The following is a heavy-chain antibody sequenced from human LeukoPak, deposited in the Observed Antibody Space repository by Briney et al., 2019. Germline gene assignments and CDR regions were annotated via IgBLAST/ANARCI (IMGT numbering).Heavy chain of an antibody. D-gene: IGHD3-10*01. CDR2: INSDGSST. V-gene: IGHV3-74*01. CDR1: GFTFSSYW. CDR3: ARSLPYGSGSNYYYYGMDV. Sequence: PGGSLRLSCAASGFTFSSYWMQWVRQAPGKGLVWVSRINSDGSSTSYADSVKGRFTISRDNVKNTLYLQMNSLRAEDTAVYYCARSLPYGSGSNYYYYGMDVWGKGTTVTVSS. J-gene: IGHJ6*04.